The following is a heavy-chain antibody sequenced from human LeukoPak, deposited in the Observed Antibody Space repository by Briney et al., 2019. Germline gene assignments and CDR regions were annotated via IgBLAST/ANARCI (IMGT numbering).Heavy chain of an antibody. CDR2: IYYSGST. CDR3: ARGRDLRAFWSGYKRYFDWLEGFDP. J-gene: IGHJ5*02. Sequence: PSETLSLTCTVSGGSISSYYWSWIRQPPGKGLEWIGYIYYSGSTNYNPSLKSRVTISVDTSKNQFSLKLSSVAAADTAVYYCARGRDLRAFWSGYKRYFDWLEGFDPWGQGTLVTVSS. D-gene: IGHD3-9*01. CDR1: GGSISSYY. V-gene: IGHV4-59*01.